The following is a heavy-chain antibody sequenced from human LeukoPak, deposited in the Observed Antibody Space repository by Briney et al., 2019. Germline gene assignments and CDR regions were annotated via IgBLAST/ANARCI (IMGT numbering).Heavy chain of an antibody. CDR1: GFTFSSYG. D-gene: IGHD2-15*01. J-gene: IGHJ6*02. CDR2: ISYDGSNK. Sequence: GGSLRLSCAASGFTFSSYGMHWVRQAPGKGLEWVAVISYDGSNKYYADSVKGRFTISRDNSKNTLYLQMNSLRAEDTAVYYCAKGLYCSGGSCYSDYYYYGMDVWGQGTTVTVSS. CDR3: AKGLYCSGGSCYSDYYYYGMDV. V-gene: IGHV3-30*18.